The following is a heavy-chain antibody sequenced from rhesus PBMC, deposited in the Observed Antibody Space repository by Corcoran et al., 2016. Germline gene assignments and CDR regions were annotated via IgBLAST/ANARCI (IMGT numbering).Heavy chain of an antibody. V-gene: IGHV4-76*01. J-gene: IGHJ4*01. CDR3: ARGYFDY. Sequence: QVQLQESGPGVVKPSETLSLTCAVSGGSISGGYDLSRVRQPPGKGLEWIGYIYGSSESTNYNPSLKNRVTISTDTSKKQFSLKLSSVTAANTAVYYCARGYFDYWGQGVLVTVSS. CDR2: IYGSSEST. CDR1: GGSISGGYD.